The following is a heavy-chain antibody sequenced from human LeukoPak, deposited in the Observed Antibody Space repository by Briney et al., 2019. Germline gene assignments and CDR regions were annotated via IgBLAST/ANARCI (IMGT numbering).Heavy chain of an antibody. CDR2: INHSGST. CDR1: GGSLSGYY. V-gene: IGHV4-34*01. J-gene: IGHJ4*02. D-gene: IGHD4-11*01. Sequence: SETLSLTCAVYGGSLSGYYWNWIRQPPGKGLEWIGEINHSGSTNYNPSLKSRVTISVDTSKNQFSLKLSSVTAADTAVYYCARVTVTTSFDYWGQGTLVTVSS. CDR3: ARVTVTTSFDY.